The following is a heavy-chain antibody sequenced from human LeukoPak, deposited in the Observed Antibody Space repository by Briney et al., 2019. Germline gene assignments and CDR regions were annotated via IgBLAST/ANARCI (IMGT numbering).Heavy chain of an antibody. CDR1: GGSISNYY. Sequence: SETLSLTCTVSGGSISNYYWNWIRQPPGKGLELIGYIFYSGTTNYNPSLKSRVSMSVDTSKSQFSLKLSSVTAADTAVYYCARVRPHFDYWGQGTLVTVSS. V-gene: IGHV4-59*12. CDR3: ARVRPHFDY. D-gene: IGHD1-1*01. J-gene: IGHJ4*02. CDR2: IFYSGTT.